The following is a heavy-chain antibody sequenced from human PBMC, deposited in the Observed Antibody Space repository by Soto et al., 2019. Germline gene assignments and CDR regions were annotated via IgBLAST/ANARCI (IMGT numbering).Heavy chain of an antibody. V-gene: IGHV1-3*01. J-gene: IGHJ5*02. D-gene: IGHD2-15*01. CDR3: PRGILYNWFDP. CDR2: INAGNGNT. Sequence: QVQLVQSGAEVKKRGASVKVSCKSSGYTFTSYAMHWVRQAPGQRLEWMGWINAGNGNTKYSQKFQGRVTITRDTSASTAYMELSSLRSEDTAVYYCPRGILYNWFDPWGQGTLVTVSS. CDR1: GYTFTSYA.